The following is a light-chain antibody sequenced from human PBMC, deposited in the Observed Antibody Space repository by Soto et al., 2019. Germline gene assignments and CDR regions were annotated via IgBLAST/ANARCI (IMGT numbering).Light chain of an antibody. CDR2: DVV. J-gene: IGLJ1*01. CDR3: FSYAGGRTFV. Sequence: QSALTQPPSASGSPGQSVTISCTGTNRDVGTHNYVSWYQQYPGKAPKLLIYDVVKRPSGIPHRFSGSKSGNTASLTVSGLQADDEADYYCFSYAGGRTFVFGTGTKVTVL. CDR1: NRDVGTHNY. V-gene: IGLV2-8*01.